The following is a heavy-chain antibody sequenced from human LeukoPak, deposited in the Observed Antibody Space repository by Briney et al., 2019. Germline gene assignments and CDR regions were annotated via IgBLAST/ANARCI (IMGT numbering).Heavy chain of an antibody. CDR2: IYYSGST. CDR1: GGSISSSSYY. D-gene: IGHD1-26*01. J-gene: IGHJ4*02. Sequence: SETLSLTCTVSGGSISSSSYYWGWIRQPPGKGLEWIGSIYYSGSTYYNPSLKSRVTISVDTSKNQFSLKLSSVTAADTALYYCASPGGSYYFDYWGQGTLVTVSS. V-gene: IGHV4-39*01. CDR3: ASPGGSYYFDY.